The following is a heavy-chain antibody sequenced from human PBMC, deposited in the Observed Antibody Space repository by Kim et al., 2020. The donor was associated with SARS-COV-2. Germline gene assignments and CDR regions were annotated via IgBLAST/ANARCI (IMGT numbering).Heavy chain of an antibody. CDR2: ISYDGSNK. CDR1: GFTFSSYG. J-gene: IGHJ6*02. V-gene: IGHV3-30*18. Sequence: GGSLRLSCAASGFTFSSYGMHWVRQAPGKGLEWVAVISYDGSNKYYADSVKGRFTISRDNSKNTLYLQMNSLRAEDTAVYYCAKAPRGRIAENDYYYYGMDVWGQGTTVTVSS. D-gene: IGHD6-13*01. CDR3: AKAPRGRIAENDYYYYGMDV.